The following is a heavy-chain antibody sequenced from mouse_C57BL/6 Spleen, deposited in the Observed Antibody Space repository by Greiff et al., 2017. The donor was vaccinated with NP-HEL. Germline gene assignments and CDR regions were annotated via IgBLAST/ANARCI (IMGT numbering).Heavy chain of an antibody. CDR2: ISNGGGST. CDR3: ARQPIYYGCHGYAMDY. J-gene: IGHJ4*01. Sequence: EVQLVESGGGLVQPGGSLKLSCAASGFTFSDYYMYWVRQTPEKRLEWVAYISNGGGSTYYTDTVKGRVTISRDNAKTTLYLQMSRLKSEDTAMYYCARQPIYYGCHGYAMDYWGQGTSVTVSS. D-gene: IGHD2-2*01. V-gene: IGHV5-12*01. CDR1: GFTFSDYY.